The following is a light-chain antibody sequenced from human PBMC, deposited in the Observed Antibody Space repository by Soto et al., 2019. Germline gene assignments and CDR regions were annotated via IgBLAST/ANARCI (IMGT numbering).Light chain of an antibody. V-gene: IGKV3-20*01. CDR3: QQYCSSPYT. Sequence: EIVLTQSPGTLSLSPGERATLSCRASQSVSSSYLAWYQQKTDQAPWLFIYGASSRATGIPDRFSGSGSGTDFTLTIIRLEPEDFAVYYCQQYCSSPYTFGQGTKWISN. CDR2: GAS. CDR1: QSVSSSY. J-gene: IGKJ2*01.